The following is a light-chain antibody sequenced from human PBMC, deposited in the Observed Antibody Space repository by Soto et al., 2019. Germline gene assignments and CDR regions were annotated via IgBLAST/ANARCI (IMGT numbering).Light chain of an antibody. CDR2: GAS. CDR1: QTVNSRH. Sequence: LTQAPGTLSLSPGERATLSCRASQTVNSRHLNWYQHKPGQAPRLLIYGASIRATGIPDRFSGSRSGADCSLTITRLEPEDSAVYYCQQFDDSRPAFTFGQGTKLEI. J-gene: IGKJ2*01. CDR3: QQFDDSRPAFT. V-gene: IGKV3-20*01.